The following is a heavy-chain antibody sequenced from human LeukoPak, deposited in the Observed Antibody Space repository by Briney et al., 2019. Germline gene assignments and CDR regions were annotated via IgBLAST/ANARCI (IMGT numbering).Heavy chain of an antibody. V-gene: IGHV4-38-2*02. CDR3: ARDLNLRRFDF. CDR2: TFHSGFI. Sequence: PSETLSLTCTVSGYSVSSGFYWGWIRQPPGKGLEWIGSTFHSGFIYHSPSLKSRVAMSVDTSKNQFSLNLSSVTAADTAVYFCARDLNLRRFDFWGQGALVTVSS. CDR1: GYSVSSGFY. D-gene: IGHD5-12*01. J-gene: IGHJ4*02.